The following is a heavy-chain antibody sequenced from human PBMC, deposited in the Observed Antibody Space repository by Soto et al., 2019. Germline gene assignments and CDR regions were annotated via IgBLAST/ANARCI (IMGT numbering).Heavy chain of an antibody. D-gene: IGHD6-19*01. J-gene: IGHJ4*02. CDR2: QTGST. Sequence: QVQLQESGPGLVKPSEALSLACTVSGEFITGGSYHWTWIRQSPGKGLEWIGQTGSTNYNPSLKSRIIISVDTSKNLYSLSLNSVTAPDTAVYYCAVFITGAGGDGFWGQGTLVTVSS. CDR3: AVFITGAGGDGF. CDR1: GEFITGGSYH. V-gene: IGHV4-61*01.